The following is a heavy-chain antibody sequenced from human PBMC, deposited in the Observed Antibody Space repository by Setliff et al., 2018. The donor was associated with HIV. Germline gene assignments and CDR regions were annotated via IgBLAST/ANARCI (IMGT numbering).Heavy chain of an antibody. V-gene: IGHV1-8*02. CDR2: MNPNSGNT. CDR1: GYNFSSYD. CDR3: ARDPPGISVAGTDI. J-gene: IGHJ3*02. D-gene: IGHD6-19*01. Sequence: ASVKVSCKASGYNFSSYDINWVRQATGQGLEWMGGMNPNSGNTGYAQKFQGRVTMTRDTSISTAYMELNNLRVEDTAVYYCARDPPGISVAGTDIWGQGTMVTVSS.